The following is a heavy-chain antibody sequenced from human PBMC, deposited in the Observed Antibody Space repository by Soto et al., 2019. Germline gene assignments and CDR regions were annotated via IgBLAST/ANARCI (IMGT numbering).Heavy chain of an antibody. D-gene: IGHD6-19*01. V-gene: IGHV2-5*01. CDR3: AKFAVAGPLDY. Sequence: SGPTLVNPTQTLTLPCTFSGFSLSTSQVGVGWIRQPPGKALEWLAHVYFNDDKYYSLSLKSRLTISKDTSKSQVVLTMTNMDPVDTATYYCAKFAVAGPLDYWGQGTLVTVSS. CDR1: GFSLSTSQVG. CDR2: VYFNDDK. J-gene: IGHJ4*02.